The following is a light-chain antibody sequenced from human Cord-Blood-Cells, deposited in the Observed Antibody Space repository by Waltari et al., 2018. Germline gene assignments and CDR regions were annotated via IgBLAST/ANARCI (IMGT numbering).Light chain of an antibody. J-gene: IGLJ3*02. CDR2: DVS. V-gene: IGLV2-14*01. CDR3: SSYTSSSTWV. Sequence: QSALTQPASVSGSPGQSITISCTGTSSDVGGFNYVSWYQQHPGKAPKHMIYDVSNRPSWVSNRFAGSKAGNTASLTISGLQAEDEADYYGSSYTSSSTWVFGGVTKLTVL. CDR1: SSDVGGFNY.